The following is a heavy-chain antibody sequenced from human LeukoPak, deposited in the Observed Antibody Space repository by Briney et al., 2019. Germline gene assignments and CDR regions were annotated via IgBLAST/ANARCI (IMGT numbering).Heavy chain of an antibody. V-gene: IGHV3-53*01. CDR1: GFTVSSNY. J-gene: IGHJ4*02. CDR2: IYSGGST. Sequence: GGSLRLSCAASGFTVSSNYMSWVRQAPGKGLEGVSVIYSGGSTYYADSVKGRFTISRDNSKNTLYPQMNSLRAEDTAVYYCARVVFDGDLDYWGQGTLVTVSS. D-gene: IGHD4-17*01. CDR3: ARVVFDGDLDY.